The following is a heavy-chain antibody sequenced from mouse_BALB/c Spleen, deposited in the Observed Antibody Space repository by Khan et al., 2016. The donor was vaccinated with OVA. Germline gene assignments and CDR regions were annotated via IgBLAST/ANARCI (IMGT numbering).Heavy chain of an antibody. V-gene: IGHV1S29*02. Sequence: EVQLQESGPELVKPGASVKISCKASGYTFADYNMDWVKQSLGKSLEWIGYIFPNTGGAGYNQKFKTKATLTVDISSNTAYMELRSLTSEDSAVYFCARAGYGSFAYWGQGTLVTVSA. D-gene: IGHD1-2*01. CDR1: GYTFADYN. CDR3: ARAGYGSFAY. J-gene: IGHJ3*01. CDR2: IFPNTGGA.